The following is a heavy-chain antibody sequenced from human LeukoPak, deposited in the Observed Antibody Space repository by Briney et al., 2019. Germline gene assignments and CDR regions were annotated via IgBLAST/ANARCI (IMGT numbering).Heavy chain of an antibody. CDR3: ARAGYSYGTGYYFDY. Sequence: SETLSLTCTVSGGSISSYYWSWIRLPPGKGLEWIGYIYYTGATYYNPSLKSRVTISLDTSKNQFSLKLSSVTAADAAVYYCARAGYSYGTGYYFDYWGQGTLVAVSS. CDR2: IYYTGAT. CDR1: GGSISSYY. V-gene: IGHV4-59*01. J-gene: IGHJ4*02. D-gene: IGHD5-18*01.